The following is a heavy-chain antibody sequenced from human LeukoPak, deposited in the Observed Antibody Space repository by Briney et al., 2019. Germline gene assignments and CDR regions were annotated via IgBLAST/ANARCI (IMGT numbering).Heavy chain of an antibody. Sequence: PSETLSLTCAVYGGSFSGYYWSWIRQPPGKGLEWIGEINHSGSTNYNPSLKSRVTISVDTSKNQFSLKLSSVTAADTAVYYCARGMCSSSPTTIFDYWGQGTLVTVSS. V-gene: IGHV4-34*01. J-gene: IGHJ4*02. CDR3: ARGMCSSSPTTIFDY. CDR2: INHSGST. D-gene: IGHD6-6*01. CDR1: GGSFSGYY.